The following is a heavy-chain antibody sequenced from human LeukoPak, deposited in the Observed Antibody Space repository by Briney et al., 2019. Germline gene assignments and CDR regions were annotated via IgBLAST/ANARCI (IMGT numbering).Heavy chain of an antibody. CDR1: GGSISSGDYY. CDR3: ARQPDYDSSGYPQRAFDI. Sequence: PSETLSLTCTVSGGSISSGDYYWSWIRQPPGKGLEWIGYIYYSGSTNYNPSLKSRVTISVDTSKNQFSLKLSSVTAADTAVYYCARQPDYDSSGYPQRAFDIWGQGTMVTVSS. CDR2: IYYSGST. V-gene: IGHV4-30-4*01. D-gene: IGHD3-22*01. J-gene: IGHJ3*02.